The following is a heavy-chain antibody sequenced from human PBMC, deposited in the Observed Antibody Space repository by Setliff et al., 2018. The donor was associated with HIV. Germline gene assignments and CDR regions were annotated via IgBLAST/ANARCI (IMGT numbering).Heavy chain of an antibody. J-gene: IGHJ3*02. V-gene: IGHV1-18*04. CDR3: ARNTDVDSVYRPFHI. CDR1: GYTFTSYY. D-gene: IGHD1-26*01. CDR2: ISGYDGDT. Sequence: GASVKVSCKASGYTFTSYYMHWVRQAPGQGLEWMGWISGYDGDTHYVQKFQGRVTMTIDPSTRTAYMEVRSLRSDDTAVYYCARNTDVDSVYRPFHIWGQGTMVTVSS.